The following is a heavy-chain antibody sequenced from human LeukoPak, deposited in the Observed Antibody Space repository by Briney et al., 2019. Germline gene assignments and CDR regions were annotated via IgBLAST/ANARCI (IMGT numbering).Heavy chain of an antibody. CDR2: ITTSSSHI. V-gene: IGHV3-21*04. CDR1: GFTFSGYS. CDR3: ARRGYCSSTSCYPPDY. J-gene: IGHJ4*02. D-gene: IGHD2-2*01. Sequence: GGSLRLSCAASGFTFSGYSMSWVRQAPGKGLEWVSFITTSSSHINYADSVKGRFTISRDNAKNSLYLQLNSLRAEDAGVYHCARRGYCSSTSCYPPDYWGQGTLVTVSS.